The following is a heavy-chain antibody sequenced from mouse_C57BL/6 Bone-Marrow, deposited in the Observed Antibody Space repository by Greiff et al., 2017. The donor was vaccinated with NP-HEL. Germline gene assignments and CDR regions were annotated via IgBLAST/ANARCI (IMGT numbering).Heavy chain of an antibody. J-gene: IGHJ1*03. D-gene: IGHD1-1*01. V-gene: IGHV1-55*01. CDR1: GYTFTSYW. Sequence: QVQLQQPGAELVKPGASVKMSCKASGYTFTSYWITWVKQRPGQGLEWIGDIYPGSGSTNYNEKFKSKATLTVDTASSTAYMQHSSLTTEDSAVDYCARVYGSSYGYFDVWGTETTVTVSS. CDR3: ARVYGSSYGYFDV. CDR2: IYPGSGST.